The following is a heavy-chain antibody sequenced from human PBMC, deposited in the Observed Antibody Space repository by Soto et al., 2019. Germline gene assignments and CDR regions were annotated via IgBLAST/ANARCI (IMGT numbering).Heavy chain of an antibody. CDR1: GYSFISHT. V-gene: IGHV1-18*01. Sequence: ASVQVSCSSSGYSFISHTITWVRQAPGQGLEWMGRISAYNGNTNYAQQLQGRVTMTTDTSTSTAYMELRSLKSDDTAVYYCSRGAFCGGAPGCRDMDVWGPGTTVTVSS. CDR3: SRGAFCGGAPGCRDMDV. CDR2: ISAYNGNT. J-gene: IGHJ6*02. D-gene: IGHD2-21*01.